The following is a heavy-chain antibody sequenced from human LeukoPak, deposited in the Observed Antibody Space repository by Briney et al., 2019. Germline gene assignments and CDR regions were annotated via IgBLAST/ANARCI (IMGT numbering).Heavy chain of an antibody. CDR2: IYSGGST. V-gene: IGHV3-53*01. CDR1: AFTISSNY. Sequence: GGSLRLSCAASAFTISSNYMNRVRQAPGEGLEGVSVIYSGGSTYYADSVKGRFTISRDNSKNTLYLQMNRLRAEDTAVYYCARGRIAVAGPFDYWGQGTLVTVSS. D-gene: IGHD6-19*01. CDR3: ARGRIAVAGPFDY. J-gene: IGHJ4*02.